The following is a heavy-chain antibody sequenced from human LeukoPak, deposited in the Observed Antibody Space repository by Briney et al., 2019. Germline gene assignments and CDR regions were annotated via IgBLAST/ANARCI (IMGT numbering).Heavy chain of an antibody. D-gene: IGHD3-9*01. V-gene: IGHV4-61*02. J-gene: IGHJ5*02. CDR3: ARVLLTGGFDP. CDR1: GGSISSGSYY. CDR2: IYTSGST. Sequence: SETLSLTCTVSGGSISSGSYYWSWIRQPAGKGLEWIGRIYTSGSTNYNPSLKSRVTISVDTSKNQLSLKLSSVTAADTAVYYCARVLLTGGFDPWGQGTLVTVSS.